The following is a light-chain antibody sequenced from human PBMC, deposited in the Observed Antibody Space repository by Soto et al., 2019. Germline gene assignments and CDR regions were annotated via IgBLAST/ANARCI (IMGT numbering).Light chain of an antibody. J-gene: IGKJ1*01. CDR1: QAISNF. CDR2: GSS. V-gene: IGKV1-27*01. Sequence: DIQMTQTPSSLSASVGDRVTIACRASQAISNFLAWYQQKPGKVPTLLVYGSSTLQSGVPSRFSGSGSGTDFTLTIRSLTPEDSATYSCKKYDSDTRTFGHGTKVEI. CDR3: KKYDSDTRT.